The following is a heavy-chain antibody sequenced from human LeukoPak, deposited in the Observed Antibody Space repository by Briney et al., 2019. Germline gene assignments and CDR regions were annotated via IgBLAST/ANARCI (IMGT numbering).Heavy chain of an antibody. Sequence: SETLSLTCTVSGGSISSSSYYWGWIRQPPGKGLEWIGSIYYSGSTYYNPSLKSRVTISIDTSKNQFSLKLRSVTAADTAVYYCARRNYDSSGYYYRFDPWGQGTLVTVSS. CDR2: IYYSGST. CDR1: GGSISSSSYY. J-gene: IGHJ5*02. CDR3: ARRNYDSSGYYYRFDP. V-gene: IGHV4-39*01. D-gene: IGHD3-22*01.